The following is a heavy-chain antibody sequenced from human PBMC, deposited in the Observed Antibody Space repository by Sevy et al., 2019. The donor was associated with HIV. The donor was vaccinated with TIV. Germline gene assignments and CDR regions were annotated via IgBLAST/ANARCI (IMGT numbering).Heavy chain of an antibody. CDR3: ARGSLPFQNYDILTGYSSTNDY. CDR1: GFTFSSYS. D-gene: IGHD3-9*01. Sequence: GGSLRLSCAASGFTFSSYSMNWVHQAPGKGLEWVSSISSSSSYTYYADSVKGRFTISRDNAKNSLYLQMNSLRAEDTAVYYCARGSLPFQNYDILTGYSSTNDYWGQGTLVTVSS. J-gene: IGHJ4*02. CDR2: ISSSSSYT. V-gene: IGHV3-21*01.